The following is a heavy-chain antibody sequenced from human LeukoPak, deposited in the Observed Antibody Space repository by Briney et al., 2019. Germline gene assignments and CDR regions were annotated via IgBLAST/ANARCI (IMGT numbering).Heavy chain of an antibody. D-gene: IGHD3-16*02. CDR2: ITSGSDAK. J-gene: IGHJ5*02. CDR1: GFTFSTYT. V-gene: IGHV3-23*01. CDR3: AKDRLQYYDYVWGSYRYSGNWFDP. Sequence: GGSLRLSCAASGFTFSTYTMNWVRQAPGKGLEWVSCITSGSDAKYYADSVKGRFTISRDNSKNTLYLQMNSLRAEDTAVYYCAKDRLQYYDYVWGSYRYSGNWFDPWGQGTLVTVSS.